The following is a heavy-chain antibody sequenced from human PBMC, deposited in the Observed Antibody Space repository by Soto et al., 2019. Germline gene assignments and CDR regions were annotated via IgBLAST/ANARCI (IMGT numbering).Heavy chain of an antibody. J-gene: IGHJ4*02. CDR3: AKDGSLDGYSTFDY. CDR1: GFTFDDYA. D-gene: IGHD4-4*01. V-gene: IGHV3-9*01. Sequence: GGSLRLSCAASGFTFDDYAMHWVRQAPGKGLEWVSGISWNSGSIGYADSVKGRFTISRDNAKNSLYLQMNSLRAEDTALYYCAKDGSLDGYSTFDYWGQGTLVTVSS. CDR2: ISWNSGSI.